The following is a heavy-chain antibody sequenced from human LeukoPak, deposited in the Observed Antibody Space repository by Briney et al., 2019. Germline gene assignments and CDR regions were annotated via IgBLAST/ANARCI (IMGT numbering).Heavy chain of an antibody. Sequence: PGGSLRLSCAASGFTFSTYGMSWVRQAPGKGLEWVSAISGSGGSTYYADSVKGRFTISRDNSKNTLYLQMNSLRAEDTAVYYCASPLYSSSWQSPFDYWGQGTLVTVSS. V-gene: IGHV3-23*01. CDR1: GFTFSTYG. CDR2: ISGSGGST. D-gene: IGHD6-13*01. J-gene: IGHJ4*02. CDR3: ASPLYSSSWQSPFDY.